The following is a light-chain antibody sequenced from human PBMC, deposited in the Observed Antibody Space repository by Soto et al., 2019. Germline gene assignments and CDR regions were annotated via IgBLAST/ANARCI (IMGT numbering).Light chain of an antibody. J-gene: IGKJ1*01. CDR1: QSFTSNY. Sequence: EIVLTQSPGTLCLSPGERATLSCRASQSFTSNYLAWYQQKPGQAPRLLIYGASNRATGIPDRFSGSGSGTDFTLTISRLEPEDFAMYYCQQYGSSRTFGQGTKVEIK. V-gene: IGKV3-20*01. CDR3: QQYGSSRT. CDR2: GAS.